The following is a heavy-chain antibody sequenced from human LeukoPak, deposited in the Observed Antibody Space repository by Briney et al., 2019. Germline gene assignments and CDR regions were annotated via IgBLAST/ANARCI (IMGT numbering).Heavy chain of an antibody. CDR2: IRYDGSNK. CDR3: ARRPEDCSGNSCYTAPDY. CDR1: GFTFSGYG. D-gene: IGHD2-15*01. J-gene: IGHJ4*02. V-gene: IGHV3-30*02. Sequence: GGSQRLSCTASGFTFSGYGMHWVRQAAGKGLEWVAFIRYDGSNKYYADSVKGRFTISRDNSKNTLYLQMNSLRPEDTAVYYCARRPEDCSGNSCYTAPDYWGQGTLVTVSS.